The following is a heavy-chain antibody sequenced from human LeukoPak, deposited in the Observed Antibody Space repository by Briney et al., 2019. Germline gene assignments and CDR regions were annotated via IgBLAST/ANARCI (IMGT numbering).Heavy chain of an antibody. D-gene: IGHD3-3*01. Sequence: ASVKVSCKASGGTFSSYTISWVRQAPRQGLEWMGRIIPILGIANYAQKFQGRVTITADKSTSTAYMELSSLRSEDTAVYYCARGVLEQGDYGMDVWGQGTTVTVSS. J-gene: IGHJ6*02. CDR1: GGTFSSYT. CDR3: ARGVLEQGDYGMDV. V-gene: IGHV1-69*02. CDR2: IIPILGIA.